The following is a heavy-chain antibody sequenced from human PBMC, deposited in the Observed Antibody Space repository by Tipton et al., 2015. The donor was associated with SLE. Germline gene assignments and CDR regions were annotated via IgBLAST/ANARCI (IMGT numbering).Heavy chain of an antibody. D-gene: IGHD5-12*01. CDR2: ISFDGNSQ. CDR3: AKDPGPTVPTI. V-gene: IGHV3-30*04. J-gene: IGHJ4*02. Sequence: SLRLSCAASGFTLSNYAIHWVRQAPGKGLEWVALISFDGNSQNYADSVKGRFTISRDNSKSTMYLQMNSLRAEDAAMYYCAKDPGPTVPTIWGQGTLVTVSS. CDR1: GFTLSNYA.